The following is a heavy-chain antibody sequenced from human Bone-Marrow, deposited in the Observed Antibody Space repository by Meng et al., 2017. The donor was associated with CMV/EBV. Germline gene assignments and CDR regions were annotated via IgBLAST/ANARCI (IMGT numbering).Heavy chain of an antibody. J-gene: IGHJ4*02. V-gene: IGHV3-72*01. CDR1: GFTFSDHY. D-gene: IGHD1-26*01. CDR3: VRDSGDYYDDY. CDR2: IRNKRDKVTT. Sequence: GESLKISCAASGFTFSDHYMDWVRQAPGKGLEWVGRIRNKRDKVTTEYAASVKGRFSISRDDSNQSVHLQMNSLITEDTAVYYCVRDSGDYYDDYWGQGTLVTVSS.